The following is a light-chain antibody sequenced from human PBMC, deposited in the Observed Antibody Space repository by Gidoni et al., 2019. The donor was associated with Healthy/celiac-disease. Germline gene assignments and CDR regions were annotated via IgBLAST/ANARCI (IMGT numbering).Light chain of an antibody. Sequence: IVLTQSPATLSLSPGERATLSCRASQSVSSYLAWYQQKPGQAPRLLIYDASNRATGIPARCSGSGSGTDFTLTISSLEPEDFAVYYCQQRSNWPGTFGGGTKVEIK. V-gene: IGKV3-11*01. CDR2: DAS. CDR1: QSVSSY. J-gene: IGKJ4*01. CDR3: QQRSNWPGT.